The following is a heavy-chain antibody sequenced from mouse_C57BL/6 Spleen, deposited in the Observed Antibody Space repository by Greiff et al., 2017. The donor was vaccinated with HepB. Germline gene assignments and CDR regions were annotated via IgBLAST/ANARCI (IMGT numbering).Heavy chain of an antibody. Sequence: VKLQQSGAELVRPGASVKLSCKASGYTFTDYYINWVKQRPGQGLEWIARIYPGSGNTYYNEKFKGKATLTAEKSSSTAYMQLSSLTSEDSAVYFCAREGIYYGNYVDFDYWGQGTTLTVSS. D-gene: IGHD2-1*01. CDR1: GYTFTDYY. CDR2: IYPGSGNT. J-gene: IGHJ2*01. CDR3: AREGIYYGNYVDFDY. V-gene: IGHV1-76*01.